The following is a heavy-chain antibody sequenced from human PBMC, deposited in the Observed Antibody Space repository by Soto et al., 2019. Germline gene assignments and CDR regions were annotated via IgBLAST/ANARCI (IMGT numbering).Heavy chain of an antibody. D-gene: IGHD1-1*01. CDR2: IYPGDSDT. V-gene: IGHV5-51*01. CDR1: GYSFTSYW. Sequence: GESLKISCKGSGYSFTSYWIGWVRQMPGKGLEWMGIIYPGDSDTRYSPSFQGQVTISADKSISTAYLQWSSLKASDTAMYYCGGRAETGSTYSWFDPWGQGTLVTVSS. J-gene: IGHJ5*02. CDR3: GGRAETGSTYSWFDP.